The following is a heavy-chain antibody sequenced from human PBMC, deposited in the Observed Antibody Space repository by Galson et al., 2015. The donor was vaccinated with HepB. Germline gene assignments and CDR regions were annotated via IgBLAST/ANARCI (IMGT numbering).Heavy chain of an antibody. CDR2: ISGSGGST. J-gene: IGHJ4*02. Sequence: SLRLSCAASGFTFSSCAMSWVRQAPGKGLEWVSAISGSGGSTYYADSVKGRFTISRDNSKNTLYLQMNSLRAEDTAVYYCAKDPSVTGTTPCHFYYWGQGTLVTVSS. D-gene: IGHD1-20*01. CDR1: GFTFSSCA. CDR3: AKDPSVTGTTPCHFYY. V-gene: IGHV3-23*01.